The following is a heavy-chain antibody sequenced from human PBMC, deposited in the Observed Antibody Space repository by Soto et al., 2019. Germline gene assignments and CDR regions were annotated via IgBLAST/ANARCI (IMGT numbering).Heavy chain of an antibody. D-gene: IGHD6-13*01. CDR2: IYHSGST. CDR3: AREGREQQLVRDDAFDI. J-gene: IGHJ3*02. V-gene: IGHV4-4*02. Sequence: QVQLQESGPGLVKPSGTLSLTCAVSGGSISSSNWWSWVRQPPGKGLEWIGEIYHSGSTNYNPSLKRRVTISVGKSKNQFSLKLSSVTAADTAVYYCAREGREQQLVRDDAFDIWGQGTMVTVSS. CDR1: GGSISSSNW.